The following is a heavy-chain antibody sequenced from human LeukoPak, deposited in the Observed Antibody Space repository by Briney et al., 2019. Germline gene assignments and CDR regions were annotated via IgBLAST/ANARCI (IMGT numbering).Heavy chain of an antibody. J-gene: IGHJ6*03. V-gene: IGHV3-21*01. CDR3: ARGSAMVRGSQAYYYYMDV. CDR1: GFTFSSYA. Sequence: GGSLRLSCAASGFTFSSYAMSWVRQAPGKGLEWVSSISSSSSYIYYADSVKGRFTISRDNAKNSLYLQMNSLRAEDTAVYYCARGSAMVRGSQAYYYYMDVWGKGTTVTVSS. D-gene: IGHD3-10*01. CDR2: ISSSSSYI.